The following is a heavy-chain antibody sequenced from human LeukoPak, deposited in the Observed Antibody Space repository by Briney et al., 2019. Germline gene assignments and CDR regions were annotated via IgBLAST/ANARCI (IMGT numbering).Heavy chain of an antibody. Sequence: PSETLSLTCAVYGGSFSGYYWSWIRQPPGKGLEWIGEINQSGSTNYNPSLKSRVTISVDTSKHHFSLRLSSVTAADAAVYYCARHVDRRRAYYYDSSGYLAYFDYWGQGTLVTVSS. V-gene: IGHV4-34*01. CDR2: INQSGST. J-gene: IGHJ4*02. CDR3: ARHVDRRRAYYYDSSGYLAYFDY. D-gene: IGHD3-22*01. CDR1: GGSFSGYY.